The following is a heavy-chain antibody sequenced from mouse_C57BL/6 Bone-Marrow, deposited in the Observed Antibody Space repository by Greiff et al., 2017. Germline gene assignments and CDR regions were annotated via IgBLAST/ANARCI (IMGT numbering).Heavy chain of an antibody. J-gene: IGHJ3*01. D-gene: IGHD1-1*01. CDR1: GYTFTSYW. CDR2: IDPSDSYT. V-gene: IGHV1-50*01. Sequence: VQLQQPGAELVKPGASVKLSCKASGYTFTSYWMQWVKQRPGQGLEWIGEIDPSDSYTNYNQKFKGKATLTVDTSSSTAYMQLSSLISEDSAVYYCAREGITTVVATPPGFAYWGQGTLVTVSA. CDR3: AREGITTVVATPPGFAY.